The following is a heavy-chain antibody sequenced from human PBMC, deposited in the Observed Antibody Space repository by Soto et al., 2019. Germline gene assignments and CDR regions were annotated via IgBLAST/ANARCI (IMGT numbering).Heavy chain of an antibody. CDR1: GFTFSSYA. CDR3: AKDHLIRIAAAGTYYFDY. CDR2: ISGSGGST. J-gene: IGHJ4*02. V-gene: IGHV3-23*01. Sequence: PGGSLRLSCAASGFTFSSYAMSWVRQAPGKGLEWVSAISGSGGSTYYADSVKGRFTISRDNSKNTLYLQMNSLRAEDTAVYYCAKDHLIRIAAAGTYYFDYWGQGTLVTVSS. D-gene: IGHD6-13*01.